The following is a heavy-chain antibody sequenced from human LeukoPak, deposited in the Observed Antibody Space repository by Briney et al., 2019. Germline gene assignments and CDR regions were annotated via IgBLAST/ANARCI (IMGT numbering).Heavy chain of an antibody. CDR3: AKHVDMGGGMIAVADHWFDP. D-gene: IGHD6-19*01. Sequence: SETLSLTCAVSGYSISSGYYWGWIRQPPGQGLEWIGSIYHSGSTYYNPSLKSRVTISVDTSKNQFSLKLSSVTAADTAVYYRAKHVDMGGGMIAVADHWFDPWGQGTLVTVSS. J-gene: IGHJ5*02. V-gene: IGHV4-38-2*01. CDR1: GYSISSGYY. CDR2: IYHSGST.